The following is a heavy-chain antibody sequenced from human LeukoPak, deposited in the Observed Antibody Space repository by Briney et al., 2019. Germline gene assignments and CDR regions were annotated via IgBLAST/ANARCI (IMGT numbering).Heavy chain of an antibody. CDR3: AKARFSGYCSGGSCYSGNDY. V-gene: IGHV3-23*01. J-gene: IGHJ4*02. D-gene: IGHD2-15*01. CDR2: ISGSGGST. Sequence: GASLRLSCAASGFTLSSFAMSWVRQAPGKGLEGVSSISGSGGSTYYADSVKGRFTISRDNPKNTLYLQMNSLRAEDTAVYYCAKARFSGYCSGGSCYSGNDYWGQGTLVTVSS. CDR1: GFTLSSFA.